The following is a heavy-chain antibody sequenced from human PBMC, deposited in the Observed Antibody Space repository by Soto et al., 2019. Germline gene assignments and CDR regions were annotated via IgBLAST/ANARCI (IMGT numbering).Heavy chain of an antibody. CDR3: ARRAHYGDYVGWFDP. V-gene: IGHV4-39*01. D-gene: IGHD4-17*01. CDR2: IYYSGSS. Sequence: SETLSLTCTVSGGSISSSSYYWGWIRQPPGKGLEWIGSIYYSGSSYYNPSLKSRVTISVDTSKNQFSLKLSSVTAADTSVYYCARRAHYGDYVGWFDPWGRGTLVTGSS. J-gene: IGHJ5*02. CDR1: GGSISSSSYY.